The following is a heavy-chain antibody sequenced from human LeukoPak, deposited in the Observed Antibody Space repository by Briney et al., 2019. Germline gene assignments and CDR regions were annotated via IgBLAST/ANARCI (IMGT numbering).Heavy chain of an antibody. CDR1: GGSISGYY. Sequence: SETLSLTCTVSGGSISGYYWSWIRQPAGKGLEWIGRIYTSGSTNSNPSLKSRVAMSVDTSKNQISLKLSSVTAADTALYYCARGHWFDPWGQGTLVTVSS. CDR2: IYTSGST. J-gene: IGHJ5*02. V-gene: IGHV4-4*07. CDR3: ARGHWFDP.